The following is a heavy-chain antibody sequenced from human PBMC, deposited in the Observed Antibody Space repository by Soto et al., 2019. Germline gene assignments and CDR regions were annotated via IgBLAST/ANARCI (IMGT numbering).Heavy chain of an antibody. Sequence: GVSLRLSCAASGFTFSSYAMSWVRQAPGKGLEWVSAISGSGGSTYYADSVKGRFTISRDNSKNTLYLQMNSLRAEDTAVYYCAKDRGAPSYIAAAGHDAFDIWGQGTMVTVSS. V-gene: IGHV3-23*01. CDR2: ISGSGGST. D-gene: IGHD6-13*01. CDR3: AKDRGAPSYIAAAGHDAFDI. CDR1: GFTFSSYA. J-gene: IGHJ3*02.